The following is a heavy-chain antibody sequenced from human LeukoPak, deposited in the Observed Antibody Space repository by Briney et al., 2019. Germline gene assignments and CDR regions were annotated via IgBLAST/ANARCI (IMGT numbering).Heavy chain of an antibody. V-gene: IGHV3-23*01. Sequence: PGGSLRLSCAASGFTFSSYARRWVRQAPGKGLEWVSAISGSGGSTYYADSVKGRFTISRDNSKNTLYLQMNSLRAEDTAVYYCARTPYYDFSDPLFDPWGQGTLVTVSS. CDR3: ARTPYYDFSDPLFDP. D-gene: IGHD3-3*01. CDR2: ISGSGGST. CDR1: GFTFSSYA. J-gene: IGHJ5*02.